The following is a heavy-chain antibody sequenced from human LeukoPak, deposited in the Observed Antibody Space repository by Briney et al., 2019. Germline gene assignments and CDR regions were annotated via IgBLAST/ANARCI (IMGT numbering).Heavy chain of an antibody. CDR1: GFTVSSYA. D-gene: IGHD1-26*01. J-gene: IGHJ4*02. CDR3: ARQMQSHGNFDS. CDR2: LGIAGDT. V-gene: IGHV3-13*01. Sequence: GGSLRLTCAASGFTVSSYAMHWVRQPIGKGLEWVSALGIAGDTFYPGSVKGRFTISRENARNSLYLQMNSLRAEDTAMYYCARQMQSHGNFDSWGQGTLVTVSS.